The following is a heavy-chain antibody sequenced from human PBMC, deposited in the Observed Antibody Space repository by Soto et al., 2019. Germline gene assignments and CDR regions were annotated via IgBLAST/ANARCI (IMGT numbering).Heavy chain of an antibody. Sequence: QVQLVQSGAEVKKPGASVKVSCKASGYTFTAYYMHWVRQAPGQALEWMGWINPNSGGTYHAQNFQGRVTMTRDPSTTTAYMELASLRSAGTAVYYCARGGGRGYNELDPWGHGTLVIVSS. CDR1: GYTFTAYY. V-gene: IGHV1-2*02. CDR2: INPNSGGT. D-gene: IGHD5-12*01. CDR3: ARGGGRGYNELDP. J-gene: IGHJ5*02.